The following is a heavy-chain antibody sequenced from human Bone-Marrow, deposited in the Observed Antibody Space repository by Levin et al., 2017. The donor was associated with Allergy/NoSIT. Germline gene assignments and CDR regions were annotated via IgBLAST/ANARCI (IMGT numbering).Heavy chain of an antibody. J-gene: IGHJ5*02. CDR2: IDTSGGST. CDR3: ARDREHNYGTPTVNWFDP. V-gene: IGHV1-46*01. CDR1: GYTFTSYV. D-gene: IGHD4-11*01. Sequence: GESLKISCKASGYTFTSYVMHWVRQAPGQGLEWMGLIDTSGGSTTYARKFQGRITITRDTSTNTVYMELSSLRSEDTAVYYCARDREHNYGTPTVNWFDPWGQGTLVTVSS.